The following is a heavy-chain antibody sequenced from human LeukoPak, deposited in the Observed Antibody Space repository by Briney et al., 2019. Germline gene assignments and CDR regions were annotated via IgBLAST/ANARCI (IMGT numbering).Heavy chain of an antibody. CDR1: GFTFSDYW. CDR2: IKSDGSRA. V-gene: IGHV3-74*01. J-gene: IGHJ5*02. D-gene: IGHD1-14*01. Sequence: GGSLRLSCAASGFTFSDYWMHWVRQAPGKGLVWVSRIKSDGSRAGYADSVKGRFTISRDNAKNTLHLQMNGLRAEDTAVYYCAKGDRLDPWGQGTLVGVSS. CDR3: AKGDRLDP.